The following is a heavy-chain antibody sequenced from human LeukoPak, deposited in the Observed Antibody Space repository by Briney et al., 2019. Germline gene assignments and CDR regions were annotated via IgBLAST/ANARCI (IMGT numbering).Heavy chain of an antibody. CDR3: AKDVSSTYYYDSSGYPLEFDP. Sequence: GGSLRLSCAASGFTFSDYYMSWIRQAPGKGLEWVSYISSSGSTIYYADSVKGRFTISRDNAKNSLYLQMNSLRAEDTAVYYCAKDVSSTYYYDSSGYPLEFDPWGQGTLVTVSS. J-gene: IGHJ5*02. CDR2: ISSSGSTI. CDR1: GFTFSDYY. V-gene: IGHV3-11*04. D-gene: IGHD3-22*01.